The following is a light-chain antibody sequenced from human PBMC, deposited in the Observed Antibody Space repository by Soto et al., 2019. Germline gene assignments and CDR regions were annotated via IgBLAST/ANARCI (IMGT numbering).Light chain of an antibody. CDR2: AAS. CDR3: QQNNSYPRT. J-gene: IGKJ1*01. CDR1: EGISSY. Sequence: DIQLTQPPSFLSASVGDRVTITCRASEGISSYLAWYQQKPGKAPKLLIYAASTLQSGVPSRFRGSGSRTEFTLTISSLQPEDFATYCCQQNNSYPRTFGQGTKVEIK. V-gene: IGKV1-9*01.